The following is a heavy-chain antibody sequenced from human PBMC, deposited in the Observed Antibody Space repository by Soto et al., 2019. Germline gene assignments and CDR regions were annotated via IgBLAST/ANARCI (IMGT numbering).Heavy chain of an antibody. CDR3: ARDFREYQLLYQFDY. Sequence: QVQLVQSGAEVKKPGASVKVSCKASGYTFTGYYMHWVRQAPGQGLEWMGWINPNSGGTNYAQKFQGRVTMTRDTSINTAFMELSRLRSDDTAVYYCARDFREYQLLYQFDYWGQGTRVTVSS. CDR1: GYTFTGYY. V-gene: IGHV1-2*02. D-gene: IGHD2-2*02. J-gene: IGHJ4*02. CDR2: INPNSGGT.